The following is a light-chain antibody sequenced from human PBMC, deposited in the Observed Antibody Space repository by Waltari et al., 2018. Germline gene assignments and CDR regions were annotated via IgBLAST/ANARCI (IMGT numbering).Light chain of an antibody. V-gene: IGKV2-28*01. CDR2: LGS. Sequence: DIVMTQSPLSLPVTPAEPASITCTSSRSLLHSSGYNYVDWYLQKPGQSPQLLISLGSNRASGVPDRFSGSGSGTDFTLKISRVEAEDVGVYYCMQALQSPLTFGGGTKVEIK. J-gene: IGKJ4*01. CDR3: MQALQSPLT. CDR1: RSLLHSSGYNY.